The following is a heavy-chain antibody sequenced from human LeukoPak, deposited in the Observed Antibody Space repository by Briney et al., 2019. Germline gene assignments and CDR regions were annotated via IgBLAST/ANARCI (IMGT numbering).Heavy chain of an antibody. J-gene: IGHJ2*01. Sequence: PSETLSLTYTVSGGSISSYYWSWIRQPPGKGLEWIGYIYYSGSTNYNPSLKSRVTISVDTSKNQFSLKLSSVTAADTAVYYCARDRAIAAAGILGWYFDLWGRGTLVTVSS. D-gene: IGHD6-13*01. CDR3: ARDRAIAAAGILGWYFDL. CDR1: GGSISSYY. CDR2: IYYSGST. V-gene: IGHV4-59*01.